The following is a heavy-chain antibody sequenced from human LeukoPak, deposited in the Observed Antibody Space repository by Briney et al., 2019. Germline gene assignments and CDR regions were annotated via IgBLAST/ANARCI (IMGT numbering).Heavy chain of an antibody. CDR2: IYTSGST. J-gene: IGHJ4*02. D-gene: IGHD3-10*01. V-gene: IGHV4-61*02. Sequence: SETLSLTCTVSGGSISRGSYYWSWIRQPAGKGLEWIGRIYTSGSTNYNPSLKSRVTISVDTSKNQFSLKLSSVTAADTAVYYCASMVRGVFFDYWGQGTLVTVSS. CDR1: GGSISRGSYY. CDR3: ASMVRGVFFDY.